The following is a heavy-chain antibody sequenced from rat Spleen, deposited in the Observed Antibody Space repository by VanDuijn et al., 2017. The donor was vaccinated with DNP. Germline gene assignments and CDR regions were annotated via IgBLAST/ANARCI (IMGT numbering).Heavy chain of an antibody. V-gene: IGHV5-29*01. CDR1: GFTFSSFA. Sequence: EVQLVESGGGLVQPGRSLKLSCAASGFTFSSFAMAWVRQAPTKGLEWVASISYDGSDTYYRDSVKGRFTISRNIARSSLYLQMSKLGSEDTAIYYCARGPNYGGYADYFDYWGQGVMVTVSS. CDR2: ISYDGSDT. CDR3: ARGPNYGGYADYFDY. D-gene: IGHD1-11*01. J-gene: IGHJ2*01.